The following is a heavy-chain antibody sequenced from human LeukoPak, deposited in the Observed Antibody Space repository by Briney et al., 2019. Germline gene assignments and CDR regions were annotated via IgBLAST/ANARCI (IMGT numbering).Heavy chain of an antibody. Sequence: GGSLRLSCAASGFTFSSYGMHWVRQAPGKGLEWVAVIWYDGSNKYYADSVKGRFTISRDNSKNTLYLQMNSLRAEDTAVFYCAKSTGYGYGGDWFDPWGQGTLVTVSS. CDR2: IWYDGSNK. CDR1: GFTFSSYG. CDR3: AKSTGYGYGGDWFDP. V-gene: IGHV3-33*06. J-gene: IGHJ5*02. D-gene: IGHD5-12*01.